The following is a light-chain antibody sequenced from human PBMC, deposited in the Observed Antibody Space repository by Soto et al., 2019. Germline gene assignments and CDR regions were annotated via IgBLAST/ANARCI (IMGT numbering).Light chain of an antibody. CDR1: QSVSSSY. CDR3: QQRSDWPPYT. CDR2: GAS. J-gene: IGKJ2*01. Sequence: EIVLTQSPGTLSLSPWERATLSCRASQSVSSSYLAWYQQKPGQAPRLLIYGASSRATGIPARFSGSGSGTDFTLTISSLEPEDFAVYYCQQRSDWPPYTFGQGTKVDI. V-gene: IGKV3D-20*02.